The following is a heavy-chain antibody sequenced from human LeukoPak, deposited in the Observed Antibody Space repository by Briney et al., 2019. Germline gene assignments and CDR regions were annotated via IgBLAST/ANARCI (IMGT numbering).Heavy chain of an antibody. Sequence: GGSLRLSCAASGFTFSSYAMSWVRQAPGKGLEWVSTSSGSGGSRTYADSVKGRFTISRDHSNTTLFLQINSLRADDPAVYYCAPLTKQLVTIDYCGQGTLATVSS. CDR3: APLTKQLVTIDY. D-gene: IGHD6-13*01. V-gene: IGHV3-23*01. J-gene: IGHJ4*02. CDR2: SSGSGGSR. CDR1: GFTFSSYA.